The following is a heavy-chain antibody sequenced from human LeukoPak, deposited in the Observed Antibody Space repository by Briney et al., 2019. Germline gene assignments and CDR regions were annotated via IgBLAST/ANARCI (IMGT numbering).Heavy chain of an antibody. V-gene: IGHV3-21*01. CDR2: ISSSSSYI. CDR1: GFTFSSYS. Sequence: PGGSLRLSCAASGFTFSSYSMNWVRQAPGKGLEWVSSISSSSSYIYYADSVKGRFTISRDNAKNSLYLQMNSLRAEDTAVYYCARGIVVVVAATDAFDIWGQGTMVTVSS. D-gene: IGHD2-15*01. J-gene: IGHJ3*02. CDR3: ARGIVVVVAATDAFDI.